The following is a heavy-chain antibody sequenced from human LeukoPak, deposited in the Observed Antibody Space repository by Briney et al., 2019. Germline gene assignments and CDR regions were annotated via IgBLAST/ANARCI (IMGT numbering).Heavy chain of an antibody. CDR1: GFTFSSYD. CDR3: SRESGAFSPFGY. V-gene: IGHV3-23*01. CDR2: ISGTGGST. J-gene: IGHJ4*02. D-gene: IGHD1-26*01. Sequence: PGGSLRLSCAASGFTFSSYDMTWVRQAPGKGLEWVSHISGTGGSTFYADSVKGRFTISRDNSKNTLYLQMNRLRAEDTAVYYCSRESGAFSPFGYWGQGTLVTVSS.